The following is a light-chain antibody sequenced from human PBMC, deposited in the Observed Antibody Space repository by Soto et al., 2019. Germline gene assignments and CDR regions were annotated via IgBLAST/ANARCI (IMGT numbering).Light chain of an antibody. CDR3: SSYSSTSTVV. CDR2: EVS. Sequence: QSALTQPASVSGSPGQSITISCTGTSSDIGGYNYVSWYQQHPGKAPKLMIYEVSNRPSGVSSRFSGSKSGNTASLTISALQAEDEGFYYCSSYSSTSTVVFGGGTKVTVL. CDR1: SSDIGGYNY. J-gene: IGLJ2*01. V-gene: IGLV2-14*01.